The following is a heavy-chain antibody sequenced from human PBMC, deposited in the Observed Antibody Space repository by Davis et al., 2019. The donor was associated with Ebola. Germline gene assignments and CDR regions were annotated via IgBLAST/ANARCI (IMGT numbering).Heavy chain of an antibody. V-gene: IGHV3-48*04. CDR1: GFTFSTYS. CDR3: ARGVDRAFDI. J-gene: IGHJ3*02. Sequence: PGGSLRLSCAASGFTFSTYSMNWVRQAPGKGLEWVSYISSGSSTIYYADSVKGRFTISRDNAKNSLYLQMNSLRAEDTAVYYCARGVDRAFDIWGQGTMVTVSS. CDR2: ISSGSSTI.